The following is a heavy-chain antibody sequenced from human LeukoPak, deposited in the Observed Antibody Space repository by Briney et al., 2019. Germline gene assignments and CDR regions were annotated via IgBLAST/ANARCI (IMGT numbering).Heavy chain of an antibody. V-gene: IGHV3-20*04. Sequence: GPGGSLRLSCAASGFTFDDSVMSWVRQAPGKGLEWVSSINWNGGSTGYADSVKGRFTISRDNAKNSLYLQMNSLRAEDTAVYYCARSGDDSSGYYGDAFDIWGQGTMVTVSS. CDR1: GFTFDDSV. D-gene: IGHD3-22*01. CDR3: ARSGDDSSGYYGDAFDI. CDR2: INWNGGST. J-gene: IGHJ3*02.